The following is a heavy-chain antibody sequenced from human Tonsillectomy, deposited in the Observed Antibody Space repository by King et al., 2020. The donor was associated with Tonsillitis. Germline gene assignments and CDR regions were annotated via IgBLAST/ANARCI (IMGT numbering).Heavy chain of an antibody. D-gene: IGHD2-8*01. Sequence: VQLVESGGGLVQPGGSLNLSFEASGFTSISYDFPWVPQPPGKVWSWVQAIGTPVAPYYPGSVKGRFTISRENAKNSLYLQMNSLNAGNTAGYSCARGDCTNGVCYTGVDYWGQGTLVTVSS. J-gene: IGHJ4*02. CDR2: IGTPVAP. CDR1: GFTSISYD. CDR3: ARGDCTNGVCYTGVDY. V-gene: IGHV3-13*05.